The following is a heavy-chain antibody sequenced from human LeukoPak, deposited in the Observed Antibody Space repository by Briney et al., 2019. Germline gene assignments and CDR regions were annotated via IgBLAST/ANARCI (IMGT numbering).Heavy chain of an antibody. D-gene: IGHD4-17*01. CDR1: GGSISSYY. Sequence: SETLSLTCTVSGGSISSYYWSWIRQPPGKGLGWIGYVYYSGNTNYNPSLKSRVTISVDTSKNQFSLKLSSVTAADTAVYYCARSDYGDYVGWFGPWGQGTLVTVSS. J-gene: IGHJ5*02. V-gene: IGHV4-59*01. CDR2: VYYSGNT. CDR3: ARSDYGDYVGWFGP.